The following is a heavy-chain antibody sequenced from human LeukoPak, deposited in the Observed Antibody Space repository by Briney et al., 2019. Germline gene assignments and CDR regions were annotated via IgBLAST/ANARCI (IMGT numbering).Heavy chain of an antibody. CDR3: AGAGPRYCSGGSCYSVDY. J-gene: IGHJ4*02. V-gene: IGHV4-31*03. Sequence: SQTLSLTCTVSGGSISSGGYYWSWIRQHPGKGLEWIGYIYYSGSTYYNPSLKSRVTISVDTSKNQFSLKLSSVTAADTAVYYCAGAGPRYCSGGSCYSVDYWGQGTLVTVSS. CDR2: IYYSGST. D-gene: IGHD2-15*01. CDR1: GGSISSGGYY.